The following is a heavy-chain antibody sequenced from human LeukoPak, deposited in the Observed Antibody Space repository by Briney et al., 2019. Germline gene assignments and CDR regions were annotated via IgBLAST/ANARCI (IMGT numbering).Heavy chain of an antibody. Sequence: GGSLRLSCAASGFTFSSYWMHWVRQAPGKGLVWVSRINSDGSSTSYADSVKGRFTISRDNAKNTLYLQMNNLRAEDTAVYYCARARSFLGLVIIWGQGTLVTVSS. J-gene: IGHJ4*02. CDR2: INSDGSST. V-gene: IGHV3-74*01. D-gene: IGHD3/OR15-3a*01. CDR1: GFTFSSYW. CDR3: ARARSFLGLVII.